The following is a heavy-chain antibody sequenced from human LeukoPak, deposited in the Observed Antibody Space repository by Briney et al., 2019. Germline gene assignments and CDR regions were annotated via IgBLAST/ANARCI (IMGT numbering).Heavy chain of an antibody. Sequence: SETLYLTCTVSGGSINTYYWTWIGQPPGKGLEWIGYVYYSGSTNYNPSLKSRVTISVDTSKNQFSLRLSSVTAADTAVYYCARSLSTSLASGIINYYYYYMDVWGKGTTVTVSS. CDR2: VYYSGST. J-gene: IGHJ6*03. V-gene: IGHV4-59*08. D-gene: IGHD2-2*01. CDR1: GGSINTYY. CDR3: ARSLSTSLASGIINYYYYYMDV.